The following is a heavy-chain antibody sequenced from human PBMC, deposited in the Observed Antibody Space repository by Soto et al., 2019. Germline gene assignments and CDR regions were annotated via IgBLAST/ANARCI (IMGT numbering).Heavy chain of an antibody. D-gene: IGHD6-13*01. J-gene: IGHJ4*02. CDR2: IIPILGIA. Sequence: ASVKVSCKASGGTFSSYAISWVRQAPGQGLEWMGGIIPILGIANYAQKFQGRVTITADKSTSTAYMELSSLRSEDTAVYYCARCSAYSSSWCGDYWGQGTLVTVSS. V-gene: IGHV1-69*10. CDR1: GGTFSSYA. CDR3: ARCSAYSSSWCGDY.